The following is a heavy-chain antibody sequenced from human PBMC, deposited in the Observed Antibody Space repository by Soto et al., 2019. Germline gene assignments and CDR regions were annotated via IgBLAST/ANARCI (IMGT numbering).Heavy chain of an antibody. D-gene: IGHD6-13*01. Sequence: QVQLVESGGGLVKPGGSLRLSCAASGFTFSDSYMSWIRQAPGKGLEWVSYISGSGSTTYYADSVKGRFTISRDNAKNSLYLQMNSLRAEDTAVYYCARGPDRWRIAIGRTFDIWGQGTMVNVSS. V-gene: IGHV3-11*01. J-gene: IGHJ3*02. CDR2: ISGSGSTT. CDR1: GFTFSDSY. CDR3: ARGPDRWRIAIGRTFDI.